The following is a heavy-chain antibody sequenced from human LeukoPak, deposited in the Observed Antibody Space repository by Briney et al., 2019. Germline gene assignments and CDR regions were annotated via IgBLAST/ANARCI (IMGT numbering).Heavy chain of an antibody. D-gene: IGHD2-15*01. Sequence: SVKVSCKVSGYTLTELSMHWVRQAPGKGLEWMGGIIPIFGTANYAQKFQGRVTITTDESTSTAYMELSSLRSEDTAVYYCARGPVRYCSGGSCYDYFDYWGQGTLVTVSS. J-gene: IGHJ4*02. CDR1: GYTLTELS. V-gene: IGHV1-69*05. CDR3: ARGPVRYCSGGSCYDYFDY. CDR2: IIPIFGTA.